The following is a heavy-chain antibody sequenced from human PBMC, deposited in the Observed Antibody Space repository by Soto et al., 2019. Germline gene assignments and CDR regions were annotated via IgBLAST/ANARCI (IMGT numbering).Heavy chain of an antibody. CDR2: IIPIFNSK. J-gene: IGHJ4*02. CDR3: AREGRGKKAGYNGLVSLGY. D-gene: IGHD2-2*02. Sequence: QVQLVQSGAEVKTPGSSLKVSCKVSGSRFSNYVISWVRQAPGHGLEWLGRIIPIFNSKKYAQNFQCRVTITADKSTSTASLELSSLRSDDTAVYYCAREGRGKKAGYNGLVSLGYWGQGTLVTVSS. CDR1: GSRFSNYV. V-gene: IGHV1-69*06.